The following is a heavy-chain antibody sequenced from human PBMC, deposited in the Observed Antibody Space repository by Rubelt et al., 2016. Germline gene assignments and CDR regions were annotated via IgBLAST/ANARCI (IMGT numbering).Heavy chain of an antibody. CDR2: INPNSGGT. CDR3: ARVGPSGVVIKNYFDY. D-gene: IGHD3-22*01. Sequence: GYTFTGYYMHWVRQAPGQGLEWMGWINPNSGGTNYAQKFQGRVTMTRDTSISTAYMELSRLRSDDTAVYYCARVGPSGVVIKNYFDYWGQGTLVTVSS. J-gene: IGHJ4*02. V-gene: IGHV1-2*02. CDR1: GYTFTGYY.